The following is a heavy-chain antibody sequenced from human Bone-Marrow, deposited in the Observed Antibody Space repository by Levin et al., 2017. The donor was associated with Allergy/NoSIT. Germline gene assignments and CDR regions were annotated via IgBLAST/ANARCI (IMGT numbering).Heavy chain of an antibody. J-gene: IGHJ3*02. CDR1: GYTFTGYY. CDR2: INPNNGGT. D-gene: IGHD3-22*01. CDR3: ARDLGYFDSSGYHYGAFDI. Sequence: ASVKVSCKASGYTFTGYYMHWVRQAPGQGLEWMGWINPNNGGTHYAQKFQGRVTMTRDTSITTAYMELSRLTSDDTAVYYCARDLGYFDSSGYHYGAFDIWGQGTMVTVSS. V-gene: IGHV1-2*02.